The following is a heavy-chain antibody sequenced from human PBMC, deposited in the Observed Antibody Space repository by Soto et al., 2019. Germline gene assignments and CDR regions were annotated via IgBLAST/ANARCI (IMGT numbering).Heavy chain of an antibody. CDR3: ARDSIPWIQLWLNRYFDL. CDR2: IWYDGSNK. CDR1: GFTFSSYG. V-gene: IGHV3-33*01. D-gene: IGHD5-18*01. Sequence: QVQLVESGGGVVQPGRSLRLSCAASGFTFSSYGMHWVRQAPGKGLEWVAVIWYDGSNKYYADSVKGRFTISRDNSKNTLYLQMNSLRAEDTAVYYCARDSIPWIQLWLNRYFDLWGRGTLVTVSS. J-gene: IGHJ2*01.